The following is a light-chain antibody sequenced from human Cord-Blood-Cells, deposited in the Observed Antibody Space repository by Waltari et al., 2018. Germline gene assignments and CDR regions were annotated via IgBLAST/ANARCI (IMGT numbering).Light chain of an antibody. CDR3: QQSYSTPRT. CDR2: AAS. V-gene: IGKV1-39*01. J-gene: IGKJ1*01. CDR1: QSISSY. Sequence: DIQMTQSPSSLSASVGDRVTITCRASQSISSYLNWYQQKPGKAPKLLIYAASSLQSGVPSRCSGSGSGTDFTLTIISLQPDDFATYYCQQSYSTPRTFGQGTKVEIK.